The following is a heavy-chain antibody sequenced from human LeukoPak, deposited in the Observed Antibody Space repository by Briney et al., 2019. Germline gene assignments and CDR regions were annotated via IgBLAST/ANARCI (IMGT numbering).Heavy chain of an antibody. J-gene: IGHJ4*02. Sequence: GGSLRLSCEASGFTFSTYGMTWVRQVPGKGLEWISTISGGGEATYYADSVRGRFTVSRDNSKNTLFLQMNSLSAEDTAIYFCATPNAPRALLYNVGWYYFDYWGQGTLVTVSS. CDR2: ISGGGEAT. D-gene: IGHD6-19*01. CDR1: GFTFSTYG. V-gene: IGHV3-23*01. CDR3: ATPNAPRALLYNVGWYYFDY.